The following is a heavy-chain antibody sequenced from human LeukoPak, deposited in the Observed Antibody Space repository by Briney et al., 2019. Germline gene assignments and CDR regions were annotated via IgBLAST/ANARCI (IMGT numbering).Heavy chain of an antibody. V-gene: IGHV3-64*01. D-gene: IGHD5-12*01. Sequence: PGGSLRLSCAASGFTFSSYAMHWVRQAPGKGLEYVSAISSNGGSTYYANSVKGRFTISRDNSKNTLHLQMGSLRAEDMAVYYCARDRGYSGYDPPFDYWGQGTLVTVSS. J-gene: IGHJ4*02. CDR2: ISSNGGST. CDR1: GFTFSSYA. CDR3: ARDRGYSGYDPPFDY.